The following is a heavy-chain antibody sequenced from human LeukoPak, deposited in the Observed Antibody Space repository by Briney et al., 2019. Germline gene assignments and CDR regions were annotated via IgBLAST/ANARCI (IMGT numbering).Heavy chain of an antibody. CDR2: IYYSGST. J-gene: IGHJ3*02. V-gene: IGHV4-30-4*01. CDR3: ARVNRRIDAFDI. D-gene: IGHD1-14*01. Sequence: SQTLSLTCTVSGGSISSGDYYWSWIRQLPGKGLEWIGYIYYSGSTYYNPSLKSRVTISVDTSKNQFSLKLSSVTAADTAVYYCARVNRRIDAFDIWGQGTMVTVSS. CDR1: GGSISSGDYY.